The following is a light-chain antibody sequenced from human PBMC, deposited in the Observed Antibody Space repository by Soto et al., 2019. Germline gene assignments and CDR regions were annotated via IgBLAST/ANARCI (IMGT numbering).Light chain of an antibody. CDR2: SNN. V-gene: IGLV1-44*01. CDR3: ATWDDSLNGPV. Sequence: QPALTQPPSASGTPGQRVTISCYGSSSNIESKTVNWYQHLPGTAPKLLIYSNNQRPSGVPDRFSGSKSDTSASLAISGLQSEDEADYYCATWDDSLNGPVFGGGTKLTVL. CDR1: SSNIESKT. J-gene: IGLJ3*02.